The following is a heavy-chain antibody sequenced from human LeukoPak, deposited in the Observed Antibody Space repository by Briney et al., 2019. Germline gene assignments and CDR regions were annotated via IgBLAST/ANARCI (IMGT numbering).Heavy chain of an antibody. Sequence: GGSLRLSSAASGFTFSSYAMSWVRQAPGKGLEWVSAISGSGGSTYYADSVKGRFTISRDNSKNTLYLQMNSLRAEDTAVYYCATLALNDYGGNADYWGQGTLVTVSS. D-gene: IGHD4-23*01. J-gene: IGHJ4*02. CDR2: ISGSGGST. CDR1: GFTFSSYA. CDR3: ATLALNDYGGNADY. V-gene: IGHV3-23*01.